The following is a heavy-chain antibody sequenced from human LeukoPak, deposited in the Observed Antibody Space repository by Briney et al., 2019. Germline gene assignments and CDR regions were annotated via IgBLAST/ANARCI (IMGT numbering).Heavy chain of an antibody. CDR2: IHGTLGST. Sequence: PSETLSLTCTVSGGPIRNSYWSWVRHSAGTGMQWIGRIHGTLGSTNHNPSLKSRVVMSLDTPSNQFSLRLSAMSAADTATYYCARIFDRDIWGQGTSVTVSP. CDR1: GGPIRNSY. CDR3: ARIFDRDI. V-gene: IGHV4-4*07. J-gene: IGHJ3*02. D-gene: IGHD3-3*01.